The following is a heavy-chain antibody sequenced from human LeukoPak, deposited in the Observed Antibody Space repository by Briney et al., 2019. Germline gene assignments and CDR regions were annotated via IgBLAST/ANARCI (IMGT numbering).Heavy chain of an antibody. V-gene: IGHV3-15*01. CDR2: IKSKTDGGTT. Sequence: PGGSLRLSCAASGFTFSNAWMSWVRQAPGKGLEWVGRIKSKTDGGTTDYAAPVKGIFTISRDDSKNTLYLQMNSLKTEDTAVYYCTTDLSSRYEDYWGQGTLVTVSS. CDR1: GFTFSNAW. J-gene: IGHJ4*02. CDR3: TTDLSSRYEDY. D-gene: IGHD6-13*01.